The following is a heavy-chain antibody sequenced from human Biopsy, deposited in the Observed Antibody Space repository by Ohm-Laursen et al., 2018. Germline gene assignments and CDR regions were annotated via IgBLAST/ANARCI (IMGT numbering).Heavy chain of an antibody. CDR1: GGSMSGDY. V-gene: IGHV4-59*04. J-gene: IGHJ6*02. Sequence: SDTLSLTCTVSGGSMSGDYWGWIRQPPGKGLEWIGNIYYDGITYYNPSLKSRVAMSVDTSKNQFSLRLTSVTAADTAVYYCARVAGGYAYYYGMDVWGQGTTVMVSS. D-gene: IGHD5-12*01. CDR3: ARVAGGYAYYYGMDV. CDR2: IYYDGIT.